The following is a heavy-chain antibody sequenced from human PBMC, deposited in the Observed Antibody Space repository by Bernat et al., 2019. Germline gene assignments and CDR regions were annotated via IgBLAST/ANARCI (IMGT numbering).Heavy chain of an antibody. J-gene: IGHJ1*01. CDR3: ARGYGPEN. CDR2: IKQDGSVQ. Sequence: EVQLVESGGALVQPGGSLRLSCVGSGFSFSGIWMTWVRQAPGKGLEWVANIKQDGSVQHYVDSVKGRFIISRDNTKNSLFLRMNGLRVDGTAVYYCARGYGPENWGQGTLVTVSS. CDR1: GFSFSGIW. D-gene: IGHD2-8*02. V-gene: IGHV3-7*03.